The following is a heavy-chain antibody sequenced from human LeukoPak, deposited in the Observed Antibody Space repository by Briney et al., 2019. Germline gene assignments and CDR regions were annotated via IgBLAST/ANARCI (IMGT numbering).Heavy chain of an antibody. J-gene: IGHJ3*02. CDR1: GGTFSSYA. Sequence: ASVKVSCKASGGTFSSYAISWVRQAPGQGLEWMGWISAYNGNTNYAQKLQGRVTMTTDTSTSTAYMELRSLRSDDTAVYYCARDYYDSSGYLDAFDIWGQGTMVTVSS. CDR2: ISAYNGNT. D-gene: IGHD3-22*01. V-gene: IGHV1-18*01. CDR3: ARDYYDSSGYLDAFDI.